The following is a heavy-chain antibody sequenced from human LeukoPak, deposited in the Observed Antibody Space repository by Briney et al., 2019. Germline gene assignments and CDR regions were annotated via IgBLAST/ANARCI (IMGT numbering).Heavy chain of an antibody. Sequence: SETLSLTCAVSGGSISSYYWCWVRQPPGRRREWIGYIYYSGSTNYNPSLKSRVTISVDTSKNQFSLKLSSVTAADTAVYYCARAVGGGNYDYWGQGTLVTVSS. CDR3: ARAVGGGNYDY. CDR2: IYYSGST. D-gene: IGHD4-11*01. J-gene: IGHJ4*02. CDR1: GGSISSYY. V-gene: IGHV4-59*01.